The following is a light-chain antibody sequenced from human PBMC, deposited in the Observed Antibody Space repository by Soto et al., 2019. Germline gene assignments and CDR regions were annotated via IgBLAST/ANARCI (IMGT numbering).Light chain of an antibody. CDR3: ISHAGASNV. Sequence: QSALPQPPSAYGSPGQSVAISFTGTSSDVGATDYVSWYQQHSGKAPKLLLYEVNKRPSGVPDRFSGSKSGNTASLTVSALQADDEADYYCISHAGASNVLGTGTKVTVL. V-gene: IGLV2-8*01. J-gene: IGLJ1*01. CDR1: SSDVGATDY. CDR2: EVN.